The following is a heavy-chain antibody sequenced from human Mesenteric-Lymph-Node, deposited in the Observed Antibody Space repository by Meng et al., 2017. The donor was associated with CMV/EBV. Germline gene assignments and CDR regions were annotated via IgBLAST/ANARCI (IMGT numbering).Heavy chain of an antibody. J-gene: IGHJ6*02. D-gene: IGHD3-3*01. Sequence: GESLKISCAVSGFTFSDCGVHWVRQAPGKGLEWVAFIRYDGTNKYYADSVKGRFTISRDNSKNTLYLQMNSLRAEDTAVYYCARDRLLEWLLSSYYYGMDVWGQGTTVTVSS. CDR2: IRYDGTNK. CDR3: ARDRLLEWLLSSYYYGMDV. CDR1: GFTFSDCG. V-gene: IGHV3-30*02.